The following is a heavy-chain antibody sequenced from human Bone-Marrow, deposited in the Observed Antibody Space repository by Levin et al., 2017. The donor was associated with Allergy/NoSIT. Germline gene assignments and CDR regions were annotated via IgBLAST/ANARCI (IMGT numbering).Heavy chain of an antibody. Sequence: SETLSLTCTVSGGSISNSPYYWGWIRQSPGKGLEWFGSITYTGRTRYNPSLQSRVTISVDTSKNQFSLNLNSVTAADTAAYYCARQDNYDTSGYFTTGFDVWGQGTVVTVFS. CDR2: ITYTGRT. CDR3: ARQDNYDTSGYFTTGFDV. V-gene: IGHV4-39*01. CDR1: GGSISNSPYY. D-gene: IGHD3-22*01. J-gene: IGHJ3*01.